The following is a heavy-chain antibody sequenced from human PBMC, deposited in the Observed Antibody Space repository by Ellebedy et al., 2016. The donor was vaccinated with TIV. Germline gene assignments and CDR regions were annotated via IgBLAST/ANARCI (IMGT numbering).Heavy chain of an antibody. V-gene: IGHV4-59*08. CDR3: ARQGSIAVAGPYHWYFDL. CDR2: IYYSGST. CDR1: GGSISSYY. J-gene: IGHJ2*01. Sequence: MPSETLSLTCTVSGGSISSYYWSWIRQPPGKGLEWIGYIYYSGSTYYNPSLKSRVTISVDTSKNQFSLKLSSVTAADTAVYYCARQGSIAVAGPYHWYFDLWGRGTLVTVSS. D-gene: IGHD6-19*01.